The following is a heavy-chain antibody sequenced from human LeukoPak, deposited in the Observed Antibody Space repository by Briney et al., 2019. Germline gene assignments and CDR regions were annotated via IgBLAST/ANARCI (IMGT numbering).Heavy chain of an antibody. CDR3: AKDWWGGDCGGDCYSSFDY. V-gene: IGHV3-23*01. D-gene: IGHD2-21*02. J-gene: IGHJ4*02. CDR2: ISGSGGST. Sequence: PGGSLRLPCAASGFTFSSYAMSWVRQAPGKGLEWVSAISGSGGSTYYADSVKGRFTISRDNSKNTLYLQMNSLRAEDTAVYYCAKDWWGGDCGGDCYSSFDYWGQGTLVTVSS. CDR1: GFTFSSYA.